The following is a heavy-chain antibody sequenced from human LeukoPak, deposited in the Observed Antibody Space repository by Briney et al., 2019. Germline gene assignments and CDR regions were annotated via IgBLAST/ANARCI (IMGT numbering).Heavy chain of an antibody. CDR2: INHSGST. CDR3: ARGWYCSSTSCYKRSDAFDI. J-gene: IGHJ3*02. D-gene: IGHD2-2*02. V-gene: IGHV4-34*01. Sequence: SETLSLTCAVYGGSFSGYYWSWIRQPPGKGLEWIGEINHSGSTNYNPSLKSRVTISVDTSKNQFSLKLSSVTAAVTAVYYCARGWYCSSTSCYKRSDAFDIWGQGTMVTVSS. CDR1: GGSFSGYY.